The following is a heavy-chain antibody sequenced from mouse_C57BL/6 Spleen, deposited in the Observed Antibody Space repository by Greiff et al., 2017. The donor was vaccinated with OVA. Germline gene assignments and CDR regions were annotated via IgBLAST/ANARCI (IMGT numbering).Heavy chain of an antibody. CDR1: GYAFSSSW. D-gene: IGHD1-1*01. J-gene: IGHJ3*01. Sequence: VQLKQSGPELVKPGASVKISCKASGYAFSSSWMNWVKQRPGKGLEWIGRIYPGDGDTNYKGKFKGKATLTADKSSSTAYMQLSSLTSEDSAVFFCSRSITSVVGGFAYWGQGTLVTVSA. CDR2: IYPGDGDT. CDR3: SRSITSVVGGFAY. V-gene: IGHV1-82*01.